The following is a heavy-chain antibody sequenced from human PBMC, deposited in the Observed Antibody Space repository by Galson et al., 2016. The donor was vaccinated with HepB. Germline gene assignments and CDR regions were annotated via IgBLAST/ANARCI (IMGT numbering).Heavy chain of an antibody. CDR2: IKSKSDGGTT. CDR1: GFIFSNAW. CDR3: TTDPGIAVRPYYYYGMDV. Sequence: SLRLSCAGSGFIFSNAWMSWVRQAPGKGLEWVGRIKSKSDGGTTDYAAPVKGRFTISRDDSRNTLYLQMNSLTIEDTAAYYCTTDPGIAVRPYYYYGMDVWGQGTTVTVSS. V-gene: IGHV3-15*01. J-gene: IGHJ6*02. D-gene: IGHD6-6*01.